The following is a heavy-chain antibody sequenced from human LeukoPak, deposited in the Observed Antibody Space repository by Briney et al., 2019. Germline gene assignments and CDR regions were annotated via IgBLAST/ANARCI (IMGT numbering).Heavy chain of an antibody. CDR1: GFTFSSYW. V-gene: IGHV3-7*05. CDR2: INQDGSEK. D-gene: IGHD3-22*01. Sequence: PGGSLRLSCAASGFTFSSYWMSWVRQAPGKGLEWVANINQDGSEKYSVDSVKGRFTISRDNAKNSLYLQMNSLRAEDTAVYYCAREYYSDSSGSDDWGQGTLVTVSS. CDR3: AREYYSDSSGSDD. J-gene: IGHJ4*02.